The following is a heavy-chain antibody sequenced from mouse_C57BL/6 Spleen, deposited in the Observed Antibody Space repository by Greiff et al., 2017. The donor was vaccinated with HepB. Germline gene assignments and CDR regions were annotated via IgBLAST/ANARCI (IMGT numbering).Heavy chain of an antibody. CDR3: ARGDYYGSSYGYFDV. V-gene: IGHV5-9*01. CDR2: ISGGGGNT. D-gene: IGHD1-1*01. CDR1: GFTFSSYT. Sequence: EVHLVESGGGLVKPGGSLKLSCAASGFTFSSYTMSWVRQTPEKRLEWVATISGGGGNTYYPDSVKGRFTISRDNAKNTLYLQMSSLRSEDTALYYCARGDYYGSSYGYFDVWGTGTTVTVSS. J-gene: IGHJ1*03.